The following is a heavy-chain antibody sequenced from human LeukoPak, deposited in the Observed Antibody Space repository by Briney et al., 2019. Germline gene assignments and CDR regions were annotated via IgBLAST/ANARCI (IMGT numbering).Heavy chain of an antibody. D-gene: IGHD5-24*01. V-gene: IGHV4-59*13. J-gene: IGHJ4*02. CDR3: ARGRAGGETATISDYYFDF. Sequence: PSDTLSLTCSVWVGLISRYYGRCMRQPPGRGGVWIGYQYYRWYPNYNTSLERRVTISVDTSKNPVSLQLSCVTAADTAVYYCARGRAGGETATISDYYFDFWGQGTLVTVSS. CDR2: QYYRWYP. CDR1: VGLISRYY.